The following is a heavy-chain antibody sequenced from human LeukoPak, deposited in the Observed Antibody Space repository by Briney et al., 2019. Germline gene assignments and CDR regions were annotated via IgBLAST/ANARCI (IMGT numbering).Heavy chain of an antibody. J-gene: IGHJ6*03. CDR1: GGSISSNNYY. CDR3: AREIPSKKYYYGSGMAWKYYYYMDV. V-gene: IGHV4-39*02. Sequence: SETLSLTCTVSGGSISSNNYYWGWIRQPPGKGLEWIGSIYYSGSTYYNPSLKSRVTISVDTSKNQFSLKLSSVTAADTAVYYCAREIPSKKYYYGSGMAWKYYYYMDVWGKGTTVTISS. CDR2: IYYSGST. D-gene: IGHD3-10*01.